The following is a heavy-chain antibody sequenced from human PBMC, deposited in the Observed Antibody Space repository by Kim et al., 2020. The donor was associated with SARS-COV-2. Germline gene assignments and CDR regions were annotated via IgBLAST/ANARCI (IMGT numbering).Heavy chain of an antibody. J-gene: IGHJ3*02. CDR3: AKAQGGNYYDAFDM. V-gene: IGHV3-30*02. Sequence: ADSVKGGFTISRDNSKYTLYLQVNSLRAEDTPVYYCAKAQGGNYYDAFDMWGQGTMVTVSS. D-gene: IGHD3-16*01.